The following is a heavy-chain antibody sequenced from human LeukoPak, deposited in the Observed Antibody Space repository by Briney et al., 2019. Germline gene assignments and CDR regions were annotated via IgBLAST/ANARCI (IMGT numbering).Heavy chain of an antibody. V-gene: IGHV3-74*01. D-gene: IGHD6-19*01. CDR2: INSDGSST. J-gene: IGHJ4*02. CDR1: GFTFSSYW. CDR3: ARVMYSSGSNFPFDY. Sequence: AGGSLRLSCAASGFTFSSYWMHWVRQAPGKGLVWVSRINSDGSSTSYADSVKGRFTISRDNAKNTLYLQMNSLRAEDTAVYYCARVMYSSGSNFPFDYWGQGTLVTVSS.